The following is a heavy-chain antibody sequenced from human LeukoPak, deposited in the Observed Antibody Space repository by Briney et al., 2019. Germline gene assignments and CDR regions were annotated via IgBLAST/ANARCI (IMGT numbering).Heavy chain of an antibody. Sequence: SETLSLTCAVYGGSFSGYYWSWIRQPPGKGLEWIGEINHSGSTNYNPSLKSRVTISVDTSENQFSLKLSSVTAADTAVYYCARGADYYDSSGYPGHFDYWGQGTLVTVSS. J-gene: IGHJ4*02. D-gene: IGHD3-22*01. CDR1: GGSFSGYY. CDR2: INHSGST. V-gene: IGHV4-34*01. CDR3: ARGADYYDSSGYPGHFDY.